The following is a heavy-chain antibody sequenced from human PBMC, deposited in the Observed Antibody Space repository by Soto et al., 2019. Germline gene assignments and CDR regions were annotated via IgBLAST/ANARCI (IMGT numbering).Heavy chain of an antibody. J-gene: IGHJ4*02. D-gene: IGHD2-15*01. CDR3: ARGGDARWSNFDY. CDR1: GDSINGYY. Sequence: PSETLSLTCTVSGDSINGYYWSWIRQPPWRGLELVGFIYFRGNTNYNPSLKGRVTISLDASNNEFSLRLRSLTAADTAIYYCARGGDARWSNFDYWGPGILVPSP. CDR2: IYFRGNT. V-gene: IGHV4-59*01.